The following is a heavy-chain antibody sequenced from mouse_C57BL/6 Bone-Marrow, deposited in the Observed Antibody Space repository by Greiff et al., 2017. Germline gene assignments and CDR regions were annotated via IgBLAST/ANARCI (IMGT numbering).Heavy chain of an antibody. Sequence: SGAELVRPGASVKLSCKASGYTFTDYYINWVKQRPGQGLEWIARIYPGSGNTYYNEKFKGKATLTAEKSSSTAYMQLSSLTSEDSAVYFCARGGFAYWGQGTLVTVSA. CDR2: IYPGSGNT. CDR3: ARGGFAY. J-gene: IGHJ3*01. V-gene: IGHV1-76*01. CDR1: GYTFTDYY.